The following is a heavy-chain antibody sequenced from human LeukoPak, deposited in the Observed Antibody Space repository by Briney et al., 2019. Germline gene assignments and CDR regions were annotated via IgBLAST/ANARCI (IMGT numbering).Heavy chain of an antibody. V-gene: IGHV3-9*01. CDR2: ISWNSGSI. D-gene: IGHD3-3*01. CDR3: AKAGSGYFRIGVYFDY. CDR1: GFTFDHYA. J-gene: IGHJ4*02. Sequence: PGRSLRLSCAASGFTFDHYAMHWVRQAPGKGLEWVSGISWNSGSIGYADSVKGRFTISRDNAKNSLYLQMNSLRAEDTALYYCAKAGSGYFRIGVYFDYWGQGTLVTVSS.